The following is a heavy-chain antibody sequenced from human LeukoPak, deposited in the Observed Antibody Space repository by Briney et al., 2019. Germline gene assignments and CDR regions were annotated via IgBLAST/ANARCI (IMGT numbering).Heavy chain of an antibody. Sequence: GASVKVSCKASGYTFTGYYMHWVRQAPGQGLEWMGWINPNSGGTNYAQKFQGRVTMTRDTSISTAYMELSRLRSDDTAMYYCARELRVIVVVPAASGYVFDPWGQGTLVTVSS. V-gene: IGHV1-2*02. D-gene: IGHD2-2*01. J-gene: IGHJ5*02. CDR2: INPNSGGT. CDR1: GYTFTGYY. CDR3: ARELRVIVVVPAASGYVFDP.